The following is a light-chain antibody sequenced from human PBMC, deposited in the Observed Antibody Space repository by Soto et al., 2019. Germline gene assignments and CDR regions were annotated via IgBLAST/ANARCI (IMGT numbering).Light chain of an antibody. CDR2: AAS. CDR1: QTISSW. V-gene: IGKV1-5*01. CDR3: QQYYSYSFS. J-gene: IGKJ3*01. Sequence: DVKMSQSPSTLSGSVGDRVTITCRASQTISSWLAWYQQKPGKAPKLLIYAASTLQSGVPSRFSGSGSGTDFTLTISCLQSEDFATYYCQQYYSYSFSFGPGTKVAI.